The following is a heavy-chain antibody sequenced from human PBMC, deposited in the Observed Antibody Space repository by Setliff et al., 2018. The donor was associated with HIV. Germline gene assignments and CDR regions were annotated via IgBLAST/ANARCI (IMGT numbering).Heavy chain of an antibody. CDR3: ARDGLLVAGIRFDY. J-gene: IGHJ4*01. CDR2: IIPAFGTA. Sequence: ASVKVSCKTSGGTFSSYAVSWVRQAPGQGLEWMGGIIPAFGTANYAQKFQGRVTITTDGSTSTAYMELSGLRSEDTAVYFCARDGLLVAGIRFDYWGQGTLVTVSS. V-gene: IGHV1-69*05. D-gene: IGHD6-19*01. CDR1: GGTFSSYA.